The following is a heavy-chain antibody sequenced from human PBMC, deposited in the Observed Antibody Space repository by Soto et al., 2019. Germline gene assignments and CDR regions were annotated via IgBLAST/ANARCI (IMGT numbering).Heavy chain of an antibody. D-gene: IGHD1-26*01. CDR1: GYTFTSYY. J-gene: IGHJ4*02. CDR2: INPSGGST. Sequence: QVQLVQSGAEVKKPGASVKVSCKASGYTFTSYYMHWVRQAPGQGLEWMGIINPSGGSTSYAQKFPGRGTMTRDTSTSTVYMGLSSLRSEDTAVYYCARSEVGAIDFDYWGQGTLVTVSS. V-gene: IGHV1-46*03. CDR3: ARSEVGAIDFDY.